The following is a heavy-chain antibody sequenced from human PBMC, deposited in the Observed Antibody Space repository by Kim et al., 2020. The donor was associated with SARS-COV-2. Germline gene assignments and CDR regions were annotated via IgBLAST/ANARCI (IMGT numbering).Heavy chain of an antibody. D-gene: IGHD6-13*01. CDR2: ISFDGVNK. CDR1: GFIFSDYG. J-gene: IGHJ5*01. V-gene: IGHV3-30*03. Sequence: GGSLRLSCAASGFIFSDYGMYWFRQAPGKGLEWVAVISFDGVNKLHADSVKGRFTISRDSKNTLYLQMNSLRPEDTAVYYCAGGGASSNWLNWFDPWGQGTLLTVSS. CDR3: AGGGASSNWLNWFDP.